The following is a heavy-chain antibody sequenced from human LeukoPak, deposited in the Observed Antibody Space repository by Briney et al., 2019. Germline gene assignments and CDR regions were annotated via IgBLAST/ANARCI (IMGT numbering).Heavy chain of an antibody. J-gene: IGHJ6*02. V-gene: IGHV1-2*02. D-gene: IGHD2-21*02. CDR1: GGTFSSYA. CDR3: ARAVTAPLRYYYGMDV. CDR2: INPNSGGT. Sequence: GASVKVSCKASGGTFSSYAISWVRQAPGQGLEWMGWINPNSGGTNYAQKFQGRVTMTRDTSISTAYMELSRLRSDDTAVYYCARAVTAPLRYYYGMDVWGQGTTVTVSS.